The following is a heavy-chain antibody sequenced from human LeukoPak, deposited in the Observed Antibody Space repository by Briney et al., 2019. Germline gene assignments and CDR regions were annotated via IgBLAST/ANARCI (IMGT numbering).Heavy chain of an antibody. Sequence: GASVKVSCKASVYTFTSYDINWVRQATGQGLEWMGWMNPNSGNTGYAQKFQGRVTMTRNTSISTAYMELSSLRSEDTAVYYCARGPYCSGGSCYPLRYYYYMDVWGKGTTVTVSS. D-gene: IGHD2-15*01. CDR3: ARGPYCSGGSCYPLRYYYYMDV. CDR2: MNPNSGNT. V-gene: IGHV1-8*01. CDR1: VYTFTSYD. J-gene: IGHJ6*03.